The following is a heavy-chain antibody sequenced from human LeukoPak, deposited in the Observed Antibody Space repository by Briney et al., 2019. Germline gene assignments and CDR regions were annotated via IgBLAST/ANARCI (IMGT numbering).Heavy chain of an antibody. V-gene: IGHV1-69*13. J-gene: IGHJ4*02. Sequence: GASVKVSCKASGGNFNSSAFSWVRQAPGQGLEWMGGIILIFDTTNYAQKFQGRVTITADESTSTVYMELSSLRSEDTAVYYCARGKKNSSGYYCRYWGQGTLVTVSS. D-gene: IGHD3-22*01. CDR1: GGNFNSSA. CDR3: ARGKKNSSGYYCRY. CDR2: IILIFDTT.